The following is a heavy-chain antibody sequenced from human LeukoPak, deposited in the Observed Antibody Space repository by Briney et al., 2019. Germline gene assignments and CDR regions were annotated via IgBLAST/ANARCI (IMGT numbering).Heavy chain of an antibody. V-gene: IGHV4-34*01. Sequence: SETLSFTCAVYGGSFSGYYWSWIRQPPGKGLEWIGEINHSGSTNYNPSLKSRVTISVDTSKNQFSLKLSSVTAADTAVYYCARGQGSSSWYPYYYYYMDVWGKGTTVTVSS. CDR1: GGSFSGYY. CDR2: INHSGST. J-gene: IGHJ6*03. D-gene: IGHD6-13*01. CDR3: ARGQGSSSWYPYYYYYMDV.